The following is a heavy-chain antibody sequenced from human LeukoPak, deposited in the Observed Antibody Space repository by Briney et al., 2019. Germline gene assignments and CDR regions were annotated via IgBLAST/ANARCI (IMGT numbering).Heavy chain of an antibody. D-gene: IGHD5-18*01. CDR3: ARANVDTAMVGTYGYYYYYMDV. J-gene: IGHJ6*03. CDR2: INPNSGGT. Sequence: EASVKVSCKASGYTFTGYYMHWVRQAPGQGLEWMGWINPNSGGTNYAQKFQGRVTMTRDTSISTAYMELSRLRSDDTAVYYCARANVDTAMVGTYGYYYYYMDVWGKGTTVTISS. CDR1: GYTFTGYY. V-gene: IGHV1-2*02.